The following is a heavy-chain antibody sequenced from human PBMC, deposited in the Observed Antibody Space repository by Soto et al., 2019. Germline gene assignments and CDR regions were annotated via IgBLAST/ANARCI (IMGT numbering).Heavy chain of an antibody. D-gene: IGHD3-3*01. J-gene: IGHJ4*02. CDR1: GFTFKTYS. CDR2: ISSSSRYI. Sequence: VGSLRLSCAASGFTFKTYSMNWVRQAPGKGLEWVSSISSSSRYIYYADSLKGRFTISRDNAKNSLYLQMNSLRAEDTAVYYCVSSFDFWSSSYYYFESWGQGTLVTVSS. V-gene: IGHV3-21*01. CDR3: VSSFDFWSSSYYYFES.